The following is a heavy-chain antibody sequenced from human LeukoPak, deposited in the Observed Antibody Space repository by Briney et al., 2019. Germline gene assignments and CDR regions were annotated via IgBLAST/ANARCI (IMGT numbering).Heavy chain of an antibody. D-gene: IGHD3-22*01. V-gene: IGHV1-18*01. J-gene: IGHJ4*02. CDR3: ARDKYYYDSSGDFDY. CDR2: ISAYNGNT. CDR1: GYTSTSYG. Sequence: ASVKVSCKASGYTSTSYGISWVRQAPGQGLEWMGWISAYNGNTNYAQKLQGRVTMTTDTSTSTAYMELRSLRSDDTAVYYCARDKYYYDSSGDFDYWGQGTLVTVSS.